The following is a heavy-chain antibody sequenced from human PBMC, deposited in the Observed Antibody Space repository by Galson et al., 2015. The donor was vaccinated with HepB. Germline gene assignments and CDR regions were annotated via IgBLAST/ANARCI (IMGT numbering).Heavy chain of an antibody. CDR3: AKVATLAPLSSGVNHFDY. CDR2: ISGSGGST. Sequence: SLRLSCAASGFTFSSYAMSWVRQAPGKGLEWVSAISGSGGSTYYADSVKGRFTISRDNSKNTLYLQMNSLRAEDTAVYYCAKVATLAPLSSGVNHFDYWGQGTLVTVSS. D-gene: IGHD2-15*01. J-gene: IGHJ4*02. CDR1: GFTFSSYA. V-gene: IGHV3-23*01.